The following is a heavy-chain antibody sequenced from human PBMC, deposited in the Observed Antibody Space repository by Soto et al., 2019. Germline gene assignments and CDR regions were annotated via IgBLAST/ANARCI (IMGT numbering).Heavy chain of an antibody. CDR3: ARGKYYYGSGSYYRRALSYFDY. CDR1: GGSFSGYY. J-gene: IGHJ4*02. CDR2: INHSGST. V-gene: IGHV4-34*01. Sequence: KTSETLSLTCAVYGGSFSGYYWSWIRQPPGKGLEWIGEINHSGSTNYNPSLKSQVTISVDTSKNQFSLKLSSVTAADTAVYYCARGKYYYGSGSYYRRALSYFDYWGQGTLVTVSS. D-gene: IGHD3-10*01.